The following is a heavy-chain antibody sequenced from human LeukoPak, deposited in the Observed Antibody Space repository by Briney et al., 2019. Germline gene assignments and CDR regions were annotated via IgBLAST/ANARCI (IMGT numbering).Heavy chain of an antibody. Sequence: GPSVRVSCTASGYTFTGYDIHWVRQSPGQGLEWMGWIEPNSGGTNYAQKCQCRVNMTRDTSIRTAYMELSRLRSDDTAVYYCARGPHDTAIGDYYYSMDVWGKGTTVTVSS. CDR1: GYTFTGYD. CDR3: ARGPHDTAIGDYYYSMDV. D-gene: IGHD5-18*01. CDR2: IEPNSGGT. J-gene: IGHJ6*03. V-gene: IGHV1-2*02.